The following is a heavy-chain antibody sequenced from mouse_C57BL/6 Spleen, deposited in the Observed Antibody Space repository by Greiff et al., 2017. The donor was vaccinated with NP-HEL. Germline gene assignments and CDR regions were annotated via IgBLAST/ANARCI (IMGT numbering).Heavy chain of an antibody. Sequence: QVQLQQSGAELMKPGASVKLSCKATGYTFTGYWIEWVKQRPGHGLEWIGEILPGSGSTNYNEKFKSKATLTVDKSSSTAYMQLSSLTSEDSAVYYCAPSGGSSYSWFAYWGQGTLVTVSA. D-gene: IGHD1-1*01. J-gene: IGHJ3*01. CDR3: APSGGSSYSWFAY. V-gene: IGHV1-9*01. CDR2: ILPGSGST. CDR1: GYTFTGYW.